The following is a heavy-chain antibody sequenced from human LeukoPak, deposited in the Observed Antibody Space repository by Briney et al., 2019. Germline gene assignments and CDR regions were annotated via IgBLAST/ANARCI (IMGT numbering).Heavy chain of an antibody. CDR1: GGSISSSSYY. CDR3: ARDFRYDFWSGYEGVFDY. D-gene: IGHD3-3*01. Sequence: SQTLSLTCTVSGGSISSSSYYWSWIRQPPGKGLEWIGYIYYSGSTNYNPSLKSRVTISVDTSKNQFSLKLSSVTAADTAVYYCARDFRYDFWSGYEGVFDYWGQGTLVTVSS. CDR2: IYYSGST. V-gene: IGHV4-61*01. J-gene: IGHJ4*02.